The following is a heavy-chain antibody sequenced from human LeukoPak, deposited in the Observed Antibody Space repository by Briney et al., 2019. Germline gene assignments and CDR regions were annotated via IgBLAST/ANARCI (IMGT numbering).Heavy chain of an antibody. D-gene: IGHD1-26*01. J-gene: IGHJ4*02. CDR3: ATHSRGGSYRQSDFDY. CDR1: GYTFTSYY. CDR2: INPSGGST. Sequence: ASVKVSCKASGYTFTSYYMHWVRQAPGQGLEWMGIINPSGGSTSYAQKFQGRVTMTRDTSTSTVYTELSSLRSEDTAVYYCATHSRGGSYRQSDFDYWGQGTLVTVSS. V-gene: IGHV1-46*01.